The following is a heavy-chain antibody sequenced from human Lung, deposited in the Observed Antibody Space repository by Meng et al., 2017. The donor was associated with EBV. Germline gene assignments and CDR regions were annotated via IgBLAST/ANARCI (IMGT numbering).Heavy chain of an antibody. D-gene: IGHD3-22*01. Sequence: QESGPGLVKPPQTLSLTCTVSGGSISSGGHYWSWIRQHPEKGLEWIGYIYYSGSTYYKPSPKSRLTISVDTSKNQLSLRLSSVTAADTAVYYCARGLWYYDRGGYFDNWGRGTLVTVSS. J-gene: IGHJ4*02. CDR3: ARGLWYYDRGGYFDN. CDR2: IYYSGST. V-gene: IGHV4-31*03. CDR1: GGSISSGGHY.